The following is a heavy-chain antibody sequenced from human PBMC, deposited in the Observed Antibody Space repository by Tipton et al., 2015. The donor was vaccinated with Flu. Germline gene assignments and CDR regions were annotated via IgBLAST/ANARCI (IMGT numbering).Heavy chain of an antibody. V-gene: IGHV3-7*01. CDR3: ARDNIMYYYGSGSYSSRTSYFDY. CDR2: IKQDGSEK. Sequence: GSLRLSCAASGFTFSSYWMSWVRQAPGKGLEWVANIKQDGSEKYYVDSVKGRFTISRDNAKNSLYLQMNSLRAEDTAVYYCARDNIMYYYGSGSYSSRTSYFDYWGQGTLVTVSS. J-gene: IGHJ4*02. D-gene: IGHD3-10*01. CDR1: GFTFSSYW.